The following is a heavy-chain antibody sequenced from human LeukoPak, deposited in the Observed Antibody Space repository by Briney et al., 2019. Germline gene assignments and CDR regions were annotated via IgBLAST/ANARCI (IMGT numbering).Heavy chain of an antibody. J-gene: IGHJ6*02. V-gene: IGHV3-30-3*01. CDR1: GFTFSSYA. Sequence: GGSLRLSCAASGFTFSSYAMHWVRQAPGKGLEWVAVISYDGSNKYYADSVKGRFTISRDNSKNTLYLQMNSLRAEDTAVYYCARDPFRPATSLYYYGMDVWGQGTTVTVSS. CDR3: ARDPFRPATSLYYYGMDV. D-gene: IGHD2-2*01. CDR2: ISYDGSNK.